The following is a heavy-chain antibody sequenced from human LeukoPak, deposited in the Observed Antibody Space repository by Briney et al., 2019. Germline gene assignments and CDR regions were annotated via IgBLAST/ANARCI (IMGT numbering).Heavy chain of an antibody. V-gene: IGHV3-74*01. CDR1: GFTFSSYW. CDR3: ARRRQGYGMDV. Sequence: GGSLRLSCAVSGFTFSSYWMHWVRQAPGKGLVWVSRINSDVSSTTYADSVKGRFTISGDNTKNTLYLQMNSLRAEDTAVYYCARRRQGYGMDVWGQGTTVTVSS. CDR2: INSDVSST. J-gene: IGHJ6*02.